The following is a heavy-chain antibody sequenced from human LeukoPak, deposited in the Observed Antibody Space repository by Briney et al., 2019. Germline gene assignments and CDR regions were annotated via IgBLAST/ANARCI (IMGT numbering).Heavy chain of an antibody. D-gene: IGHD5-12*01. Sequence: GGSLRLSCAAPGFTFSGYEVNWVRQAPGKGLEWVSYSSSSGSTTYYADSVKGRFSISRDNAKNSLYLQMNSLRAEDTAVYYCARGPYDSYFDYWGQGTLVTVSS. J-gene: IGHJ4*02. CDR3: ARGPYDSYFDY. CDR1: GFTFSGYE. CDR2: SSSSGSTT. V-gene: IGHV3-48*03.